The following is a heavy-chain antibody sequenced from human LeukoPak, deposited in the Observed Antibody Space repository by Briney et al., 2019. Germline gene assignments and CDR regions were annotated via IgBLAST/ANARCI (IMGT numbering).Heavy chain of an antibody. D-gene: IGHD3-10*01. V-gene: IGHV4-39*01. CDR1: GGSIRSSNYY. Sequence: SETLSLTCTVSGGSIRSSNYYWGWIRQPPGKGLEWIGSIYSDGTYYNPSLKSRIAMSVDTSKNQFSLSLRSVTATDTAVYYCARHYYAGSGTYRPFDYWGQGTLVTVAS. CDR2: IYSDGT. CDR3: ARHYYAGSGTYRPFDY. J-gene: IGHJ4*02.